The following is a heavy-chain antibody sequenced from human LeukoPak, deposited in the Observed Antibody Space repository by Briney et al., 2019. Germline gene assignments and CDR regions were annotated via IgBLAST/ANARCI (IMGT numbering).Heavy chain of an antibody. D-gene: IGHD3-3*01. CDR1: GFTFSSYA. J-gene: IGHJ4*02. Sequence: GGSLRLSCAASGFTFSSYAMSWVRQAPGKGLEWVSAISVSGDRTYCAGSVKGRFAISRDNSKNTLYLQMNSLRAEDTAIYYCAKMEWLPGSYYDYWGQGTLVTVSS. CDR3: AKMEWLPGSYYDY. CDR2: ISVSGDRT. V-gene: IGHV3-23*01.